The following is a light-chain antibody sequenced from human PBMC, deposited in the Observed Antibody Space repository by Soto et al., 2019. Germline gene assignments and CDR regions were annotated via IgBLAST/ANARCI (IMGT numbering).Light chain of an antibody. CDR1: SSNIGAGYD. CDR3: QSYGSSLSAYVV. V-gene: IGLV1-40*01. J-gene: IGLJ2*01. CDR2: GNS. Sequence: QSVLTQPPSVSGAPGQRVTISCTGSSSNIGAGYDVHWYQQLPGTAPKLLMYGNSNRPSGVPDRFSGSKSGTSASLAITGLQADDEADYYCQSYGSSLSAYVVFGGGTKVTVL.